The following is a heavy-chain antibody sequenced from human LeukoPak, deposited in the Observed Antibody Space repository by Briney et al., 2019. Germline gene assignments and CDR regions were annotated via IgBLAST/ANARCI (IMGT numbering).Heavy chain of an antibody. Sequence: GSLRLSCAASGFTFSDHYMNWVRQPPGKGLEWIGEINHSGSTNYNPSLKSRVTISVDTSKNQFSLKLSSVTAADTAVYYCARGGYSSSWYHWFDPWGQGTLVTVSS. J-gene: IGHJ5*02. CDR1: GFTFSDHY. V-gene: IGHV4-34*01. D-gene: IGHD6-13*01. CDR2: INHSGST. CDR3: ARGGYSSSWYHWFDP.